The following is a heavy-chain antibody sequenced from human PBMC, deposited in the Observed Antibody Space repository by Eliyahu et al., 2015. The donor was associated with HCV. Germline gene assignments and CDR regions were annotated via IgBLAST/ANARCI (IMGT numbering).Heavy chain of an antibody. CDR1: GFTFDDYA. J-gene: IGHJ3*02. CDR3: VKDSGSYVDALDM. D-gene: IGHD1-26*01. V-gene: IGHV3-9*01. Sequence: EVQLVESGGGLVQPGRSLRLXCXAPGFTFDDYAMHWVRHAPGKGLEWVSSITWNSGSIGYADSVKGRFTISRDNAKNSLYLQMNSLRAEDTAWYYCVKDSGSYVDALDMWGQGTMVTVSA. CDR2: ITWNSGSI.